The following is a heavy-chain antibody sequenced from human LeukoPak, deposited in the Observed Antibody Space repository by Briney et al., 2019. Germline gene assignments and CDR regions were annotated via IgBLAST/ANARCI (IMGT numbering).Heavy chain of an antibody. D-gene: IGHD6-19*01. V-gene: IGHV4-34*01. CDR3: ARAPGVSSGWYWVNPVY. Sequence: PSETLSLTCGVYGGSFSDYYWSWIRQPPGKGLEWIGKINHSGSTNYNPSLKSRVTISVDASKNQFSLKLSSVTAADTAVYYCARAPGVSSGWYWVNPVYWGQGTLVTVSS. CDR1: GGSFSDYY. CDR2: INHSGST. J-gene: IGHJ4*02.